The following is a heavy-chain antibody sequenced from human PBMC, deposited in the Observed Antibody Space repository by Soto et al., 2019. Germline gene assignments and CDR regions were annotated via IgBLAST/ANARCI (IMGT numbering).Heavy chain of an antibody. Sequence: GGSLRLSCAASGFTFSSYAMSWVRQAPGKGLEWVSSISGSGGSTYYANSVKGRFTISRDNSKTTLYVEMNSLRAEDTAIYYCARALYSSGRQRHFDYWGQASLVTV. CDR2: ISGSGGST. D-gene: IGHD3-22*01. CDR3: ARALYSSGRQRHFDY. J-gene: IGHJ4*02. CDR1: GFTFSSYA. V-gene: IGHV3-23*01.